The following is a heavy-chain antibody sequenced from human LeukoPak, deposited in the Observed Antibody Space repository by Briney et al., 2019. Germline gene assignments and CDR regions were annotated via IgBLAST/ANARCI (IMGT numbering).Heavy chain of an antibody. J-gene: IGHJ4*02. D-gene: IGHD3-10*01. CDR3: ARVGRVWFGELFIDY. Sequence: ASVTVSCKASGYTFTSYDINWVRQATGQGLEWMGWMNPNSGNTGYAQKFQGRVTMTSNTSTSTAYMELSSLRSEDTAVYYCARVGRVWFGELFIDYWGQGTLVTVSS. CDR1: GYTFTSYD. V-gene: IGHV1-8*01. CDR2: MNPNSGNT.